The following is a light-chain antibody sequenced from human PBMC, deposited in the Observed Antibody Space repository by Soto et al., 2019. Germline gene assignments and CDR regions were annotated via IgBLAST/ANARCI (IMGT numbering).Light chain of an antibody. CDR3: MQVTGWPNT. CDR1: QSLQYSDGNTY. J-gene: IGKJ2*01. V-gene: IGKV2-30*01. Sequence: VVMTQSPLSLPVTLGQPASISCRSSQSLQYSDGNTYLNWFHQRPGQSPRRLIYKVSRRDSGVPDRFSGSGSGTDFTLKISRVAAEDVGLYYCMQVTGWPNTFGQGTKLEI. CDR2: KVS.